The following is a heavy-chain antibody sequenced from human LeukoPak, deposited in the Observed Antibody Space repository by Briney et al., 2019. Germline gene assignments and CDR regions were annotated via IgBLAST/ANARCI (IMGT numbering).Heavy chain of an antibody. Sequence: PSETLSLTCAVYGGSFSGYYWSWIRQPPGKGLEWIGEINHSGSTNYNPSLKSRVTISVDTSKNQFSLKLSSVTAADTAVYYCARARGYSSGMNDYWGQGTLVTVSS. J-gene: IGHJ4*02. V-gene: IGHV4-34*01. CDR3: ARARGYSSGMNDY. CDR2: INHSGST. CDR1: GGSFSGYY. D-gene: IGHD6-19*01.